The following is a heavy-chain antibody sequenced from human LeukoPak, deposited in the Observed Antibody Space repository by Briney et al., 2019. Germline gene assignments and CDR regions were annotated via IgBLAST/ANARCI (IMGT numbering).Heavy chain of an antibody. Sequence: ASVKVSCKASGYTFTSYYMHWVRPAPGQGLEWMGIINPSGGSTSYAQKFQGRVTMTRDTSTSTVYMELSSLRSEDTAVYYCARERAAAEPWAYWGQGTLVTVSS. CDR1: GYTFTSYY. V-gene: IGHV1-46*01. D-gene: IGHD6-13*01. J-gene: IGHJ4*02. CDR2: INPSGGST. CDR3: ARERAAAEPWAY.